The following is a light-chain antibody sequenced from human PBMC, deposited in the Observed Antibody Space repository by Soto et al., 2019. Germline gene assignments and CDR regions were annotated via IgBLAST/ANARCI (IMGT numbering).Light chain of an antibody. Sequence: QSVLTQPASVSGSPGQSLTISCTGTSSDVGGYNYVSWYQLHPGKAPKLILYEVTNRPSGLSDRFSGSKSGNTASLTISGLQAEDEADYYCSSYTSSTAYVFGAGTKVTVL. CDR2: EVT. CDR3: SSYTSSTAYV. CDR1: SSDVGGYNY. J-gene: IGLJ1*01. V-gene: IGLV2-14*01.